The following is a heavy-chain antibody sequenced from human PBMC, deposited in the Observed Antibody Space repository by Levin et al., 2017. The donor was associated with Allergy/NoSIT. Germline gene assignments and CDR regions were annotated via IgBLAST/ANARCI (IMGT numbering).Heavy chain of an antibody. D-gene: IGHD3-10*01. CDR3: VKESTGSGSYGFYYYYYYMDV. V-gene: IGHV3-64D*06. Sequence: PWGSLRLSCSASGFTFSSYAMHWVRQAPGKGLEYVSAISSNGGSTYYSYSFKGRFTISRDNSKNTLYLQMSSLRAEDTAVYYCVKESTGSGSYGFYYYYYYMDVWGKGTTVTVSS. J-gene: IGHJ6*03. CDR2: ISSNGGST. CDR1: GFTFSSYA.